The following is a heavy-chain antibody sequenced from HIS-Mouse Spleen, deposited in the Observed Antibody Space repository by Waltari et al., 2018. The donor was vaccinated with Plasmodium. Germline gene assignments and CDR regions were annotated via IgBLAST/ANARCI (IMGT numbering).Heavy chain of an antibody. V-gene: IGHV4-34*01. CDR3: ASSGSGSYYY. J-gene: IGHJ4*02. Sequence: QVQLQQWGAGLLKPSETLSLTCAVYGGSFSGYYVSWIRQPPGKGLEWIGEINHSGSTNYNPSLKSRVTISVDTSKNQFSLKLSSVTAADTAVYYCASSGSGSYYYWGQGTLVTVSS. CDR2: INHSGST. CDR1: GGSFSGYY. D-gene: IGHD3-10*01.